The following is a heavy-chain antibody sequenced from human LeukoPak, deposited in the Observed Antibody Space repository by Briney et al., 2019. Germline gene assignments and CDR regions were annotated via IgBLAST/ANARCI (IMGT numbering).Heavy chain of an antibody. CDR2: IYPGDSDT. Sequence: GESLKISCKASGYSFTSYWIGCARQMPEKGLERMGIIYPGDSDTRYSPSFQGQVTISADKSISTAYLQWSSLKASDTAMYYCARERSSGYYTEDAFDIWGQGTMVTVSS. CDR1: GYSFTSYW. CDR3: ARERSSGYYTEDAFDI. J-gene: IGHJ3*02. V-gene: IGHV5-51*01. D-gene: IGHD3-22*01.